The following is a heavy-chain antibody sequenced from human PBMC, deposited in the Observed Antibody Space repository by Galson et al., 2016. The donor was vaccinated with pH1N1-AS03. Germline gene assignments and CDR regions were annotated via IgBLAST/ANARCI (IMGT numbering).Heavy chain of an antibody. J-gene: IGHJ4*02. CDR2: SRNKANSYTT. CDR1: GFTFSDHY. D-gene: IGHD6-13*01. CDR3: IRVRPGTNILGS. V-gene: IGHV3-72*01. Sequence: SLRLSCAVSGFTFSDHYMDWVRQAPGKGLEWVGRSRNKANSYTTEYAASVKGRFTISRDDPERTLSLQMSSLETEDTAVYYCIRVRPGTNILGSWGQGTLVTVSS.